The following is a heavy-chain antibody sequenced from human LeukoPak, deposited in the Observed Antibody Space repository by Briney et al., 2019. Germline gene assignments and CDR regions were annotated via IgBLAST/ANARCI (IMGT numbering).Heavy chain of an antibody. CDR3: ARGGVVGGTTYRYFDY. CDR2: ISYDASSK. V-gene: IGHV3-30*04. J-gene: IGHJ4*02. Sequence: GRSLRLSCAASGFTFSNYAMHWVRQAPGKGLEWVALISYDASSKYHADSVKGRFTISRDNSENTLSLQMNSLRPEDTAVYYCARGGVVGGTTYRYFDYWGQGTLVTVSS. CDR1: GFTFSNYA. D-gene: IGHD1-26*01.